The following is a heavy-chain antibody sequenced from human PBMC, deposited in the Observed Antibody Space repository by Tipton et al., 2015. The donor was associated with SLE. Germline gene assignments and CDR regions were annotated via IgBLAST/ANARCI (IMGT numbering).Heavy chain of an antibody. CDR3: ASPYQPRVWLRLGDAFDI. V-gene: IGHV4-39*01. CDR2: IYYSGST. D-gene: IGHD5-12*01. J-gene: IGHJ3*02. CDR1: GGSISSSSYY. Sequence: LRLSCTVSGGSISSSSYYWGWIRQPPGKGLEWIGSIYYSGSTYYNPSLKSRVTISVDTSKNQFYLKLSSVTAADTAVYYCASPYQPRVWLRLGDAFDIWGQGTMVAVSS.